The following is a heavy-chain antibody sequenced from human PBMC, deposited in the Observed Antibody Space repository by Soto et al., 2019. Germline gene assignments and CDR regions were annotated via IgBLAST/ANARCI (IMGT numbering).Heavy chain of an antibody. J-gene: IGHJ5*02. CDR3: ARVIAAADSA. CDR1: GFTFSYYY. CDR2: ISSSSSYT. D-gene: IGHD6-13*01. V-gene: IGHV3-11*06. Sequence: GGSLRLSCAASGFTFSYYYMSWIRQAPGKGLEWVSYISSSSSYTNYADSVKGRFTISRDNAKNSLYLQMNSLRAEDTAVYYCARVIAAADSAWGQGTLVTVSS.